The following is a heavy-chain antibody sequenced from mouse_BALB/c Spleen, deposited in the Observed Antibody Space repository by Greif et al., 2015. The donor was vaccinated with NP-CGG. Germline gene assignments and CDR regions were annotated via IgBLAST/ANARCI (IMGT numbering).Heavy chain of an antibody. CDR1: GFTFSSYA. CDR3: ARGRPSFYGSSSWYFDV. J-gene: IGHJ1*01. D-gene: IGHD1-1*01. Sequence: EVQLVESGGGLVKPGGSLKLSCAASGFTFSSYAMSWVRQTPEKRLEWVASISSGGSTYYPDSVKGRFTISRDNARNILYLQMSSLRSEDTAMYYCARGRPSFYGSSSWYFDVWGAGTTVTVSS. V-gene: IGHV5-6-5*01. CDR2: ISSGGST.